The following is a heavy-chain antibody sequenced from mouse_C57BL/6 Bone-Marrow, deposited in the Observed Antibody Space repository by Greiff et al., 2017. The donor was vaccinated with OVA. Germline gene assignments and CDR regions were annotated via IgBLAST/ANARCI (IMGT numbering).Heavy chain of an antibody. CDR1: GFTFSSYA. Sequence: EVKVVESGEGLVKPGGSLKLSCAASGFTFSSYAMSWVRQTPEKRLEWVAYISSGGDYINYADTVKGRFTISRDNARNTLYLQMSSLKSEDTAMYYCTRDVYYAMDYWGQGTSVTVSS. CDR3: TRDVYYAMDY. V-gene: IGHV5-9-1*02. CDR2: ISSGGDYI. J-gene: IGHJ4*01.